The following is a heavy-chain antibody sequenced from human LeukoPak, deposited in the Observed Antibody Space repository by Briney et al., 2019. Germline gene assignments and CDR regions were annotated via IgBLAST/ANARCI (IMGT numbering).Heavy chain of an antibody. CDR1: GFIFGKYW. J-gene: IGHJ4*02. D-gene: IGHD3/OR15-3a*01. CDR3: ARDQYDTWSRRGNFDS. Sequence: GGSLRLSCVASGFIFGKYWMSWVRQAPGKGLGWVANIKLDGSEKNYVDSVKGRFTISRDNTKNSLYLQMNSLRAEDTAVFYCARDQYDTWSRRGNFDSWGQGTLVIVSS. V-gene: IGHV3-7*03. CDR2: IKLDGSEK.